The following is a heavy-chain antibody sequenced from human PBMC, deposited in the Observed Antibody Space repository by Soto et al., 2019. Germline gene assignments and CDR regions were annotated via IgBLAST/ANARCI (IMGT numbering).Heavy chain of an antibody. V-gene: IGHV1-18*01. CDR3: AREGSGGSWGGWFDP. J-gene: IGHJ5*02. CDR2: ISAYNGNT. D-gene: IGHD2-15*01. CDR1: GYTFTSYG. Sequence: QVQLVQSGAEVKKPGASVKVSCKASGYTFTSYGISWVRQAPGQGLEWMGWISAYNGNTNYAQKLQGRVTMTTDTSTSTDYMELRRLRSDDTAGYYCAREGSGGSWGGWFDPWGQGTLVTVSS.